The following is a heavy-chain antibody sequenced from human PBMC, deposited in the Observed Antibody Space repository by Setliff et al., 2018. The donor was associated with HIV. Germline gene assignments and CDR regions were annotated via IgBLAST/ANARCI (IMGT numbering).Heavy chain of an antibody. D-gene: IGHD1-20*01. CDR3: ARMRGGHNIREGAFDI. CDR2: MNPNSGNT. V-gene: IGHV1-8*02. J-gene: IGHJ3*02. CDR1: GYTFTSYD. Sequence: ASVKVSCKASGYTFTSYDINWVRQATGQGLEWMGWMNPNSGNTGYAQKVQGRVTMTTDTGTRTAYMELRSLRSDDTAMYYCARMRGGHNIREGAFDIWGQGTMVTVSS.